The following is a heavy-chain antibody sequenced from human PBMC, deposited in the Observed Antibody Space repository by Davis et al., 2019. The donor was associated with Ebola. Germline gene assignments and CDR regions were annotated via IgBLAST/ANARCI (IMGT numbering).Heavy chain of an antibody. Sequence: PSETLSLTCTVSGGSISSHYWSWIRQPPGKGLEWIGYVHYSGSTKYNPSLKSRVTISLDTSKNQFSLKLSSVTAADTAVYYCARTITIFGVVDYWGQGTLVTVSS. V-gene: IGHV4-59*11. CDR2: VHYSGST. J-gene: IGHJ4*02. CDR3: ARTITIFGVVDY. CDR1: GGSISSHY. D-gene: IGHD3-3*01.